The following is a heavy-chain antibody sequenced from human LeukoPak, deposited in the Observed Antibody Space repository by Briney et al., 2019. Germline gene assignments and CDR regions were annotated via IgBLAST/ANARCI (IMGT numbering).Heavy chain of an antibody. CDR1: GGSISSYY. D-gene: IGHD3-10*01. V-gene: IGHV4-59*01. Sequence: SEALSLTCTVSGGSISSYYWSWLRQPPGKGLEYIGYTHYSGATNYNPSLKSRVIISLDTSGNQFSLKLSSVTAADTAVYYCARLRLWFGEPTLGFDPWGQGTLVTVSS. J-gene: IGHJ5*02. CDR2: THYSGAT. CDR3: ARLRLWFGEPTLGFDP.